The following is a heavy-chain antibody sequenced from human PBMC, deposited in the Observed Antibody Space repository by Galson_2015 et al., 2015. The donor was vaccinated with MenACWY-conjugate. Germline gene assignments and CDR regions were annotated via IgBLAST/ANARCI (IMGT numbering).Heavy chain of an antibody. CDR3: VSSSSGNYETFDF. J-gene: IGHJ4*02. D-gene: IGHD1-26*01. CDR2: IYSGGST. Sequence: SLRLSCAASGFTVSSNSMNWVRQAPGKGLEWVSVIYSGGSTYYADSVKGRFTISRDNSKNTLYLQMNSLRAEDTAIYYCVSSSSGNYETFDFWGQGTLVTVSS. V-gene: IGHV3-53*01. CDR1: GFTVSSNS.